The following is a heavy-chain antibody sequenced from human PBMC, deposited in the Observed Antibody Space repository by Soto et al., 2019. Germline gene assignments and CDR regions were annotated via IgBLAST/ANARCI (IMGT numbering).Heavy chain of an antibody. CDR1: GFTFSSYG. J-gene: IGHJ4*02. D-gene: IGHD2-8*01. CDR2: ISGSGGRT. CDR3: AKGGGVLGGSPYYFDY. V-gene: IGHV3-23*01. Sequence: EVQVLESGGGLVQPGGSLRLSCAASGFTFSSYGMTWVRQAPGKGLEWVSAISGSGGRTYYADSVKGQFTTSRDNSKNTLYLQMNGGRAGDAGVDYFAKGGGVLGGSPYYFDYWGQGTLVTVSS.